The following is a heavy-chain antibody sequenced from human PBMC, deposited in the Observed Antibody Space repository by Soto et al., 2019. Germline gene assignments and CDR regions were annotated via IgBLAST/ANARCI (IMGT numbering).Heavy chain of an antibody. CDR2: IYESGRT. V-gene: IGHV4-30-2*01. CDR3: ARGDRYSGSFSDYFDP. CDR1: GASISTGGYS. Sequence: KPSETLSLTCIVSGASISTGGYSWSWIRQPPGKGPEWIGYIYESGRTYYKPSLKSRASISMDKSRNQFSVRLTSVTAADTAVYFCARGDRYSGSFSDYFDPWGQGTLVTVPQ. J-gene: IGHJ5*02. D-gene: IGHD1-26*01.